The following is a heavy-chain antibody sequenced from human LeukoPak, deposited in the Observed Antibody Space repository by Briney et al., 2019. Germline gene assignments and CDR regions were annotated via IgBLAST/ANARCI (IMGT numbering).Heavy chain of an antibody. CDR1: GCTFTGYY. J-gene: IGHJ4*02. CDR2: INPSGGST. Sequence: ASVKVSCKASGCTFTGYYMHWVRQAPGQGLEWMGIINPSGGSTSYAQKFQGRVTMTRDTSTSTVYMELSSLRFEDTAVYYCARDSGYSYGYNYWGQGTLVTVSS. D-gene: IGHD5-18*01. CDR3: ARDSGYSYGYNY. V-gene: IGHV1-46*01.